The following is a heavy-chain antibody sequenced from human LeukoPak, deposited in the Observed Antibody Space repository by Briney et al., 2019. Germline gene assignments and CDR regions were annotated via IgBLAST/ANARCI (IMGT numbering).Heavy chain of an antibody. D-gene: IGHD5/OR15-5a*01. CDR1: GFTMRDND. J-gene: IGHJ4*01. CDR3: AKRPLSSCN. V-gene: IGHV3-66*01. CDR2: IYSSGGT. Sequence: GGSLRLSCAVSGFTMRDNDMTWVRQAPGKGLEWVSLIYSSGGTPYADSVKGRFTISKDNSKNTLYLQMNSLRAEDTAVYYCAKRPLSSCNWGLGTLVTVSS.